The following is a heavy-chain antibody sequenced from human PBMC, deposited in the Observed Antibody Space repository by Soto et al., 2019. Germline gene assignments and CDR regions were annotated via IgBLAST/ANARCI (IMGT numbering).Heavy chain of an antibody. V-gene: IGHV4-31*06. CDR1: GGSIIGDSYY. CDR3: PAGEDSMTVGY. Sequence: QVQLQEAVPGLVKPSETLSLTCTVSGGSIIGDSYYRSWLRQHPEKGLEWIGVIHYSASLHYHPSPKSRVTLSADTSQNQFPLKRPSVTAADTAMYYSPAGEDSMTVGYWGQGTLFTFSS. CDR2: IHYSASL. J-gene: IGHJ4*02. D-gene: IGHD4-17*01.